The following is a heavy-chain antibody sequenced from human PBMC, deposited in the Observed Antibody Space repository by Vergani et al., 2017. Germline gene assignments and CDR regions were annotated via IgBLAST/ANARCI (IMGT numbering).Heavy chain of an antibody. D-gene: IGHD2-2*02. V-gene: IGHV3-30-3*01. J-gene: IGHJ4*02. CDR1: GFALNRHA. Sequence: QVQLVESGGGVVQPGTSLRLSCVVSGFALNRHAMYWVRQAPGKGLEWVVGISFDGTNEYYPDLVKGRFTISRDIAKNTLYLQVGSLRLEDTGVYHCVRDRGRCAGGRCYTEAWDYWGQGTPVTVSS. CDR2: ISFDGTNE. CDR3: VRDRGRCAGGRCYTEAWDY.